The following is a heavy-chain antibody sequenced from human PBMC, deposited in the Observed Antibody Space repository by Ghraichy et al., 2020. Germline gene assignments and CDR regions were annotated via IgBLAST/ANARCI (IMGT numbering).Heavy chain of an antibody. CDR3: ARGVFRGRMSGKFDN. CDR2: ISYDGNTK. D-gene: IGHD3-10*01. CDR1: GFTFSTYA. J-gene: IGHJ4*02. Sequence: GWSLRLSCAASGFTFSTYAMQWVRQAPGKGLEWVAVISYDGNTKYYADSVKGRFTISRDNSKNTVYLEMNSLRGEDTAVYYCARGVFRGRMSGKFDNWGQGALVTVSS. V-gene: IGHV3-30-3*01.